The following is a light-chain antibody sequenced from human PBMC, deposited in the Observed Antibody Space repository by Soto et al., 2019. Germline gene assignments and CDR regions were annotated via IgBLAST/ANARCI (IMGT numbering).Light chain of an antibody. CDR2: DAS. V-gene: IGKV1-5*01. J-gene: IGKJ1*01. CDR3: QQYNSYPWT. CDR1: QSISSW. Sequence: DIQMTQTPSTQSASVGDRVTITCRASQSISSWLAWYQQKPGKAPKLLIYDASSLESGVPSRFSGSGSGTEFILTISSLQPADFATYYCQQYNSYPWTFGQGTKVEIK.